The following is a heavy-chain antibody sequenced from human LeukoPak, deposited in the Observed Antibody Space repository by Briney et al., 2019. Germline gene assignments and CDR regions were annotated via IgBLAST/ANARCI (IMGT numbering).Heavy chain of an antibody. D-gene: IGHD4-17*01. Sequence: ASVKVSCKASGYTFTSYGISWVRQVPGQGLEWMGWISAYTGNTNYAQNLQGRVTMTTDTSTRTAYMDLRSLRSDDTAVYYCASVGDLGEVEYWGQGTLVTVSS. CDR2: ISAYTGNT. CDR1: GYTFTSYG. J-gene: IGHJ4*02. V-gene: IGHV1-18*01. CDR3: ASVGDLGEVEY.